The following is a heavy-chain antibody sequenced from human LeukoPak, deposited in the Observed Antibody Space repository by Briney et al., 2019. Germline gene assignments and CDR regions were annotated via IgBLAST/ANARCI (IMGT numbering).Heavy chain of an antibody. CDR1: GFTFSSYS. CDR3: ARDGMVATHYFDY. D-gene: IGHD1-26*01. J-gene: IGHJ4*02. Sequence: GGSLRLSCATSGFTFSSYSMNWVRQAPDKGLEWVAVISYDGSNKYYADSVKGRFTISRDNSKDTLSLQMSSLRAEDTAVYYCARDGMVATHYFDYWGRGTLVTVSS. CDR2: ISYDGSNK. V-gene: IGHV3-30*03.